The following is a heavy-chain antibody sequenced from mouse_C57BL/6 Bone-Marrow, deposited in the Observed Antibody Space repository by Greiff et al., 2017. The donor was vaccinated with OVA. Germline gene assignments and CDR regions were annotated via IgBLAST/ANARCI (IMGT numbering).Heavy chain of an antibody. D-gene: IGHD4-1*01. CDR3: ARDSGYWYFDV. V-gene: IGHV1-64*01. J-gene: IGHJ1*03. Sequence: QVQLKQPGAELVKPGASVKLSCKASGYTFTSYWMHWVKQRPGQGLEWIGMIHPNSGSTNYNEKFKSKATLTVDKSSSTAYMQLSSLTSEDSAVYYCARDSGYWYFDVWGTGTTVTVSS. CDR2: IHPNSGST. CDR1: GYTFTSYW.